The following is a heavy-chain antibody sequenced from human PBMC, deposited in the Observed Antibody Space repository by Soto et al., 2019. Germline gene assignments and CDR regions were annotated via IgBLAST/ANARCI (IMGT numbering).Heavy chain of an antibody. D-gene: IGHD3-3*01. Sequence: GGSLRLSCAASGFTFSSYGMSWVRQAPGKGLEWVSAISSSGGSTYFADSVKGRFTISRDNSKNTVYLQMNSLRAEDTAVYYCAKDADYDFWSGYPIDYWGQGTLVTVSS. CDR3: AKDADYDFWSGYPIDY. V-gene: IGHV3-23*01. CDR2: ISSSGGST. J-gene: IGHJ4*02. CDR1: GFTFSSYG.